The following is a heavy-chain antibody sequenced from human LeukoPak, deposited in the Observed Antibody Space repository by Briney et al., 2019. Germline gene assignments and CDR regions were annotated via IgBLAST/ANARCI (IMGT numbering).Heavy chain of an antibody. J-gene: IGHJ5*02. CDR1: GFTFSSYG. Sequence: PGGSLRLSCAASGFTFSSYGMHWVRQAPGKGLEWVAVISYDGNNKYYADSVKGRFTVSRDNSKNTLYLQMNSLRAEDTAVYYCARAKGDYYDSSAYAPWGQGTLVTVSS. D-gene: IGHD3-22*01. CDR2: ISYDGNNK. V-gene: IGHV3-30*03. CDR3: ARAKGDYYDSSAYAP.